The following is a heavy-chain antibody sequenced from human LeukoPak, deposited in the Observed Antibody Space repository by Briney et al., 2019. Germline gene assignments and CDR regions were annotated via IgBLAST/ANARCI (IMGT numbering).Heavy chain of an antibody. CDR1: GFTVSSNY. Sequence: GGSLRLSCAASGFTVSSNYMSWVRQAPGKGLEWVAVILFDGSEKYYADSVKGRFTISRDNSKNSLYLQMNSLRVEDTAVYYCVRSQYYFDYWGQGTLVTVSS. CDR2: ILFDGSEK. CDR3: VRSQYYFDY. V-gene: IGHV3-30*03. D-gene: IGHD3-10*01. J-gene: IGHJ4*02.